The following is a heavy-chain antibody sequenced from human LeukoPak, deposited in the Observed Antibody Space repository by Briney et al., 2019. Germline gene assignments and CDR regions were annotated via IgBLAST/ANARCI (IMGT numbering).Heavy chain of an antibody. Sequence: ASVKVSCKASGYTFTRYDFNWVRQATGQGLEWVGWMNPNSGNTGYAQKFQGRLTMTRNTSISTAYMELSSLRSEDTAVYYCARVHPWSGYYGMDVWGQGTTVTVSS. V-gene: IGHV1-8*01. CDR1: GYTFTRYD. D-gene: IGHD3-10*02. CDR2: MNPNSGNT. CDR3: ARVHPWSGYYGMDV. J-gene: IGHJ6*02.